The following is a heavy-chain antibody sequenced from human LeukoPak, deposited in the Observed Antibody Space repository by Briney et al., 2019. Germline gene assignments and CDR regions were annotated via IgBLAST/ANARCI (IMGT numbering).Heavy chain of an antibody. CDR3: ARVGSDWYRGGFYI. V-gene: IGHV3-7*01. D-gene: IGHD6-19*01. CDR1: GFTFGSYW. Sequence: GGSLRLSCAASGFTFGSYWMTWVRQAQGKGLEWVANIKQDGSERYYVDSVKGRFTISRDNAKNSLYLQLNILRAEDTALYFCARVGSDWYRGGFYIWGQGTLVTVSS. CDR2: IKQDGSER. J-gene: IGHJ3*02.